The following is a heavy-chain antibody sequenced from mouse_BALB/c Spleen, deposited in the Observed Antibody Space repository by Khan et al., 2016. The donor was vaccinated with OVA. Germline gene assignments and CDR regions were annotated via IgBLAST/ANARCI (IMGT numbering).Heavy chain of an antibody. D-gene: IGHD2-4*01. V-gene: IGHV2-2*02. J-gene: IGHJ3*01. CDR2: IWSAGST. CDR1: GFSLNAYS. CDR3: AGRGDDYGRGAWFVY. Sequence: QVQLKQSGPGLLQPSQSLSITCTVSGFSLNAYSVHWVRQSPGKGLEWLGVIWSAGSTDYNAAFMSRLSINKDNSKSQVFFKMNSLQNNDTAIYXGAGRGDDYGRGAWFVYWGQGTLVTVSA.